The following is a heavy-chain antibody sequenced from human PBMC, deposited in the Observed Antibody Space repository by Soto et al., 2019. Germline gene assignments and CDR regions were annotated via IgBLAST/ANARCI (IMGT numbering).Heavy chain of an antibody. CDR1: GYTFTNYG. V-gene: IGHV1-18*01. CDR3: ARGGFRGAVNMNKYFDY. CDR2: ASGYIGNT. Sequence: GASVKFSCKASGYTFTNYGISWVRQAPGQGLEWMGWASGYIGNTNYGQKFQGRVTLTTDTSTSTAYMELTRLRSDDTAVYYCARGGFRGAVNMNKYFDYWSQGTQVTVSS. J-gene: IGHJ4*02. D-gene: IGHD4-17*01.